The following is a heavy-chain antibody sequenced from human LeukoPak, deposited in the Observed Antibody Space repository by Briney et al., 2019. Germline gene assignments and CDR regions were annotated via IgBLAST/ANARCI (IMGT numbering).Heavy chain of an antibody. CDR3: ARIRTGHYSDF. J-gene: IGHJ4*02. D-gene: IGHD2-8*02. CDR2: ISASGGSS. Sequence: GGSLRLSCAASGFTFSSSAMSWVRQVPGKGLEWVSVISASGGSSDYADSVKGRFTISRDNSKNTLYLRMDSLRAEDTAVYSCARIRTGHYSDFWGQGTLVTVSS. CDR1: GFTFSSSA. V-gene: IGHV3-23*01.